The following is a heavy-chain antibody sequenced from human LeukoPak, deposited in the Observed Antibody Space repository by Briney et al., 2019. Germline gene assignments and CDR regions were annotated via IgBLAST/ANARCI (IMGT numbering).Heavy chain of an antibody. CDR2: INHSGST. J-gene: IGHJ4*02. V-gene: IGHV4-34*01. CDR1: GGSFSAYY. Sequence: SETLSLTCAVYGGSFSAYYWSWIRQPPGKGLEWIGEINHSGSTNYNPSLKSRVSISVDTSKNHFSLKLSSVTAADTAVYYCARDRRHRSSGVGDLAYYFDYWGQGTLVTVSS. D-gene: IGHD1-14*01. CDR3: ARDRRHRSSGVGDLAYYFDY.